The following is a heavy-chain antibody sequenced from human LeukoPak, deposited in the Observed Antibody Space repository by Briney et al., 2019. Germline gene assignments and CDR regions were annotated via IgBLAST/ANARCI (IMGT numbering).Heavy chain of an antibody. CDR2: INPIGGTT. J-gene: IGHJ5*02. CDR3: ARDVTSAGPRINWFDP. D-gene: IGHD2-21*02. V-gene: IGHV1-46*01. Sequence: ASVKVSCKTSGYTFTSYYIHWMRQAPGQGPEWMGIINPIGGTTDYARKFQGRVTMTRDTSTSIVYMELSSLSPEDTAVYYCARDVTSAGPRINWFDPWGQGTLVTVSS. CDR1: GYTFTSYY.